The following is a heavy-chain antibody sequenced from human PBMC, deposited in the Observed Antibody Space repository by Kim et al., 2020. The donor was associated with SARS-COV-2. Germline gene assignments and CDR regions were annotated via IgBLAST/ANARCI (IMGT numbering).Heavy chain of an antibody. CDR3: SSGGRYHIFRFDY. V-gene: IGHV4-59*01. CDR2: IYYSGST. J-gene: IGHJ4*02. CDR1: SDSISYYY. D-gene: IGHD3-9*01. Sequence: SETLSLTCTVSSDSISYYYWSWIRQPPGKGLEWIGYIYYSGSTNYNPSLKSRVTISVDTSKNQFSLKLNSVTAADAAVYYCSSGGRYHIFRFDYWGRGTL.